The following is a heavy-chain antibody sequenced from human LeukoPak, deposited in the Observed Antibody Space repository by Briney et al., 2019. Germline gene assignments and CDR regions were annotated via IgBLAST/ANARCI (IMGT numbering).Heavy chain of an antibody. D-gene: IGHD3/OR15-3a*01. J-gene: IGHJ3*02. CDR2: ITWNSGSV. CDR3: AKGLGVASLIVDALDM. CDR1: GFTFHDYA. V-gene: IGHV3-9*03. Sequence: GGSLRLSCAASGFTFHDYAMHWVRQVPGKGLEWVSGITWNSGSVLYTDSVRGRFTISRDNAKNSLYLQMNSLRPEDMAFYYCAKGLGVASLIVDALDMWGQGTMVTV.